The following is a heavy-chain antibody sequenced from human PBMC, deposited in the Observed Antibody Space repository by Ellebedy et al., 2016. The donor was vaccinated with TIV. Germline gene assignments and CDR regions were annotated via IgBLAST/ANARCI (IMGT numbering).Heavy chain of an antibody. J-gene: IGHJ4*02. CDR1: GFTFSGYG. CDR2: ISYDGSNI. D-gene: IGHD2-2*01. CDR3: ARDVPDIYCTSTSCFLGYYFDS. V-gene: IGHV3-30*03. Sequence: GGSLRLXCAASGFTFSGYGMHWVRQAPGKGLEWVAVISYDGSNIYYADSVKGRFAISRDNSKNTLYLQMNGLRPEDTAVYYCARDVPDIYCTSTSCFLGYYFDSWGQGTPVTVSS.